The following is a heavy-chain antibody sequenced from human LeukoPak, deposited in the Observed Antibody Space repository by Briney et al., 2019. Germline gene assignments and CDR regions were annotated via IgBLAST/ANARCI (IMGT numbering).Heavy chain of an antibody. CDR3: AREVTGPWDYYYGMDV. CDR2: VKSDGTTI. D-gene: IGHD2-21*02. J-gene: IGHJ6*02. Sequence: GGSLRLSCAASGFTFSSCWMHWVRQAPGKGLVWDSGVKSDGTTITYADSVKGRFTISRDNAKNTLYLRMDSLRGEDTAVYFCAREVTGPWDYYYGMDVWGQGTTVTVSS. CDR1: GFTFSSCW. V-gene: IGHV3-74*01.